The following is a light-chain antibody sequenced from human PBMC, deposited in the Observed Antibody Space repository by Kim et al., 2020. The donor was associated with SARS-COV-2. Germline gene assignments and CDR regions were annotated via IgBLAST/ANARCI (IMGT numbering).Light chain of an antibody. Sequence: LSLSPGEMATLSCSASQSVSSYLAWYQQKPGQAPRLLIYDASNRATGIPARFSGSGSGTDFTLTISSLEPEDFAVYYCQQRSNWYTFGQGTKLEI. CDR1: QSVSSY. CDR2: DAS. CDR3: QQRSNWYT. J-gene: IGKJ2*01. V-gene: IGKV3-11*01.